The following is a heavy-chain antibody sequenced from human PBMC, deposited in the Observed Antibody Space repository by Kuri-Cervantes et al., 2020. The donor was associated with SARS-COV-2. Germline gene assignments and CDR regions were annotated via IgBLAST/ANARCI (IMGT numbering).Heavy chain of an antibody. Sequence: GSLRLSCAVSGYSISSGYYWGWIRQPPGKGLEWIGSIYHSGSTYYNPSLKSRVTISVDTSKNQFSLKLSSVTAADTAVYYCASQYYDFWSGYCHWFDPWGQGTLVTVSS. D-gene: IGHD3-3*01. CDR2: IYHSGST. J-gene: IGHJ5*02. CDR3: ASQYYDFWSGYCHWFDP. CDR1: GYSISSGYY. V-gene: IGHV4-38-2*01.